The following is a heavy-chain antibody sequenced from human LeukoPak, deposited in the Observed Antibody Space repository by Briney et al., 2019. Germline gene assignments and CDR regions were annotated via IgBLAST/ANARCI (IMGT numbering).Heavy chain of an antibody. Sequence: GGSLRLSCAASGFTFSSYWMSWVRQAPGKGPEWVANIKQDGSEKYCVDSVKGRFTISRDNAKNSLYLQMNGLRAEDTAVYYCARGGSTFDYWGQGTLVTVSS. J-gene: IGHJ4*02. CDR1: GFTFSSYW. D-gene: IGHD1-26*01. CDR2: IKQDGSEK. CDR3: ARGGSTFDY. V-gene: IGHV3-7*01.